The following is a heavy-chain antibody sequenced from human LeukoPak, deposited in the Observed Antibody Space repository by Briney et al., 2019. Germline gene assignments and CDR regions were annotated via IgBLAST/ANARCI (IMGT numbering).Heavy chain of an antibody. CDR3: ASDYSHYYYYSGMDV. D-gene: IGHD4-11*01. V-gene: IGHV3-23*01. Sequence: PGGSLRLSGAGSGFTFSSYGMSWVGQAPGKGREGVSAISCGGGSTDYADSGRGRFTVSGDNCKTTLSLQMNSLRAEDTAVYYCASDYSHYYYYSGMDVWGQGTTVTVSS. CDR2: ISCGGGST. J-gene: IGHJ6*02. CDR1: GFTFSSYG.